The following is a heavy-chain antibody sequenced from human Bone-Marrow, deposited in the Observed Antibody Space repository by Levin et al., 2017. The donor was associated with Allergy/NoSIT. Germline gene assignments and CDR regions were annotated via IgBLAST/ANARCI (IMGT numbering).Heavy chain of an antibody. J-gene: IGHJ4*02. D-gene: IGHD6-19*01. CDR2: IKQDGSET. Sequence: SCAASGFTFSSNWLNWVRQAPGRGLDWVANIKQDGSETHYADSVKGRFTISRDNAKNSLHLQMNSLRVDDTAVYYCAAGGGWEIDKWGQGTLVTVAS. CDR3: AAGGGWEIDK. V-gene: IGHV3-7*01. CDR1: GFTFSSNW.